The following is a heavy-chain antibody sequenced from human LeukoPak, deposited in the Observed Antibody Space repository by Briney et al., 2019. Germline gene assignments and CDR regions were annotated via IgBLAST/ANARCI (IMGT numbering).Heavy chain of an antibody. CDR1: GGSFSSYY. CDR3: ARGPTISETGYFDY. J-gene: IGHJ4*03. CDR2: INHRGDT. Sequence: SETLSLTCAVYGGSFSSYYWSWIRQSPGKGLEWIAEINHRGDTNYNPSVKSRVTISVDTSKNQFSLKVTSLTAADTAVYYCARGPTISETGYFDYWGQGTLVTASS. V-gene: IGHV4-34*01. D-gene: IGHD1-1*01.